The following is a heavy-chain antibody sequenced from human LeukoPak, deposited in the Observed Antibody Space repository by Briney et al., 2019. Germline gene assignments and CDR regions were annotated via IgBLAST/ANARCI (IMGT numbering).Heavy chain of an antibody. CDR2: MDYSGST. Sequence: SETLSLTCTVSGGSISDYYWTWIRQSPGTGLEWIGYMDYSGSTAYNPSLKSRVTISVDTSKNQFSLKLSSVTAADTAVYYCASHTYDSSGYYYRAFDIWGQGTMVTASS. CDR3: ASHTYDSSGYYYRAFDI. D-gene: IGHD3-22*01. V-gene: IGHV4-59*01. J-gene: IGHJ3*02. CDR1: GGSISDYY.